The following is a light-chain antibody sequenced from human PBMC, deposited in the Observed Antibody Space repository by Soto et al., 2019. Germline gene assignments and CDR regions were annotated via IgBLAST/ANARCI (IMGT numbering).Light chain of an antibody. CDR2: EVS. Sequence: QSALTQPAAVSGSPGQWITISCTGASSDFGGYIYVSWYQQHPGNAPILMISEVSNRPSGVSDRLSGSKSGNTSSLTISGLQVEDEADYYCSSYTISTTLGFGPGTKRTV. CDR3: SSYTISTTLG. J-gene: IGLJ1*01. V-gene: IGLV2-14*01. CDR1: SSDFGGYIY.